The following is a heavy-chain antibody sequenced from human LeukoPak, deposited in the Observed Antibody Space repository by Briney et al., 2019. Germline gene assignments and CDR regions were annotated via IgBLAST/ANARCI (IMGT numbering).Heavy chain of an antibody. D-gene: IGHD1-26*01. J-gene: IGHJ4*02. Sequence: QAWGSLRLSCAASGFTFSSYAMSWVRQAPGKGLEWVSAISGSGGSTYYADSVKGRFTISRDNSKNTLYLQMNSLRAEDTAVYYCAKDPASIVGATPLWGQGTLVTVSS. CDR2: ISGSGGST. V-gene: IGHV3-23*01. CDR3: AKDPASIVGATPL. CDR1: GFTFSSYA.